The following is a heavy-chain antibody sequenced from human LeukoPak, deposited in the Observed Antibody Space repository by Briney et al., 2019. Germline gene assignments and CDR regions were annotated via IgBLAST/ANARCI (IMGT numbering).Heavy chain of an antibody. Sequence: ASVKVSCKASGYPFTDYFIHWLRQAPGQGPEWMGWSNPNTGGTNYAQTSQGRVTMTRDTSISTAYMELSRLSSDDTAVYYCARTRSTVTTLFDYWGQGTLVTVSS. D-gene: IGHD4-17*01. CDR1: GYPFTDYF. CDR3: ARTRSTVTTLFDY. CDR2: SNPNTGGT. J-gene: IGHJ4*02. V-gene: IGHV1-2*02.